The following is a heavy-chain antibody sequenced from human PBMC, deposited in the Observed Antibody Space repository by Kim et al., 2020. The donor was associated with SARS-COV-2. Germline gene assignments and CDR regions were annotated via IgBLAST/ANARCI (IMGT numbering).Heavy chain of an antibody. Sequence: SETLSLTCTVSGDSISSFSWSWIRQPPGKGLEWIGYVYYTGSTNYSDSLQSRVTISRDTSKNQFSLRLTSVTAADTAVYFCTRGPQTDAFDLWGQGTMVTVS. CDR3: TRGPQTDAFDL. CDR1: GDSISSFS. V-gene: IGHV4-59*08. J-gene: IGHJ3*01. CDR2: VYYTGST.